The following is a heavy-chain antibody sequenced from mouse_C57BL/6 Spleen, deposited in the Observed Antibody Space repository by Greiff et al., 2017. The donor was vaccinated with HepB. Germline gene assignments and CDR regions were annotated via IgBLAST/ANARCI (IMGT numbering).Heavy chain of an antibody. CDR2: IYPGSGST. CDR1: GYTFTSYW. Sequence: QVHVKQPGAELVKPGASVKMSCKASGYTFTSYWITWVKQRPGQGLEWIGDIYPGSGSTNYNEKFKSKATLTVDTSSSTAYMQLSSLTSEDSAVYYCARGVMDYWGQGTSVTVSS. J-gene: IGHJ4*01. CDR3: ARGVMDY. V-gene: IGHV1-55*01.